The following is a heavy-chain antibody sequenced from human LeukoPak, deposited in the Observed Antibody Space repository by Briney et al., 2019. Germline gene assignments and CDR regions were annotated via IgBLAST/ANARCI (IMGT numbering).Heavy chain of an antibody. Sequence: SETLSLTCTVSGGSISSYYWSWIRQPPGKGLEWIGYIYYRGSTYYNPSLKSRVTISVDTSKNQFSLKLSSVTAADTAVYYCARYSGSYSITLDYWGQGTLVTVSS. CDR3: ARYSGSYSITLDY. D-gene: IGHD1-26*01. J-gene: IGHJ4*02. CDR1: GGSISSYY. CDR2: IYYRGST. V-gene: IGHV4-59*06.